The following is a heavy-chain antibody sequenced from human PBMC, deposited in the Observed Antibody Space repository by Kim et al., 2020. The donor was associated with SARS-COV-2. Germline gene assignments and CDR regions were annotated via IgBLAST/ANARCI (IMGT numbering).Heavy chain of an antibody. Sequence: YAQKFQGRVTITADESTSTAYMELSSLRSEDTAVYYCARTLRLEEWAFDYWGQGTLVTVSS. J-gene: IGHJ4*02. V-gene: IGHV1-69*01. D-gene: IGHD3-16*01. CDR3: ARTLRLEEWAFDY.